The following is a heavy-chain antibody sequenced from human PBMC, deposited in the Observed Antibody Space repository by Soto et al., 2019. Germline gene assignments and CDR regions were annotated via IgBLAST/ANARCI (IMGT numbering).Heavy chain of an antibody. J-gene: IGHJ6*02. CDR3: TTEGGSGWGKWYYGMDV. D-gene: IGHD6-19*01. CDR2: IKSKTDGGTT. CDR1: GFTFSNAW. Sequence: GGSLRLSCAASGFTFSNAWMNWVRQAPGKGLEWVGRIKSKTDGGTTDYAAPVKGRFTISRDDSKNTLYLQMNSLKTEDTAVYYCTTEGGSGWGKWYYGMDVWGQGTTVTVSS. V-gene: IGHV3-15*07.